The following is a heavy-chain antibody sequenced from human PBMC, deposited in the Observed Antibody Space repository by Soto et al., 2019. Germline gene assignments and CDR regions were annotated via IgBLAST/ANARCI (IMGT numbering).Heavy chain of an antibody. CDR2: ISSSSSYI. CDR3: ARDPGYYILTGYNVDP. Sequence: GGSLRLSCAASGFTFSSYSMNWVRQAPGKGLEWVSSISSSSSYIYYADSVKGRFTISRDNAKNSLYLQMNSLRAEDTAVYYCARDPGYYILTGYNVDPWGQGTLVTVSS. V-gene: IGHV3-21*01. D-gene: IGHD3-9*01. CDR1: GFTFSSYS. J-gene: IGHJ5*02.